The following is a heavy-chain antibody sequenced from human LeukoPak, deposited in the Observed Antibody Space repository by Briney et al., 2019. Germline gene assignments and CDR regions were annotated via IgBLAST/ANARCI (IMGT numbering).Heavy chain of an antibody. J-gene: IGHJ3*02. D-gene: IGHD2-21*01. CDR1: GGSSNSGGYS. CDR3: ARVAFYGAIPDDI. Sequence: SETLSHTCAVSGGSSNSGGYSWSWIRQPPGKGPEWIGYIYHGGSTHYNSSLKSRVTISVDKSKNQFSLNLYSVTAADTAVYYCARVAFYGAIPDDIWSQGTMVTVSS. V-gene: IGHV4-30-2*01. CDR2: IYHGGST.